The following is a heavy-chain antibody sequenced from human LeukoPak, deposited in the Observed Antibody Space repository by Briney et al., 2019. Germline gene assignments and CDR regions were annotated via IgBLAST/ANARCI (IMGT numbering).Heavy chain of an antibody. CDR1: GGSISSYY. CDR2: IYASGSN. D-gene: IGHD3-22*01. V-gene: IGHV4-4*07. J-gene: IGHJ4*02. CDR3: VRERTEGYYDNSGSFDY. Sequence: KASEALSLTRIVSGGSISSYYWSWVRQPPGKGLEWIGHIYASGSNDYNPSLKSRVTMSLDMAKNQFSLRLTSVTAADTAMYFCVRERTEGYYDNSGSFDYWGQGILVTVSS.